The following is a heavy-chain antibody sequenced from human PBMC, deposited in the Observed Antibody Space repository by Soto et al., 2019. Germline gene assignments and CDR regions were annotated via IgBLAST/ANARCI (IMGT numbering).Heavy chain of an antibody. CDR1: GYTFTSYG. CDR2: ISAYNGNT. J-gene: IGHJ3*02. V-gene: IGHV1-18*01. Sequence: ASVQVSCKASGYTFTSYGISWVRQAPGQGLEWMGWISAYNGNTNYAQKLQGRVTMTTDTSTSTAYMELRSLRSDDTAVYYCARDVRRDWRDAFDIWGQGTMVTVSS. D-gene: IGHD3-10*01. CDR3: ARDVRRDWRDAFDI.